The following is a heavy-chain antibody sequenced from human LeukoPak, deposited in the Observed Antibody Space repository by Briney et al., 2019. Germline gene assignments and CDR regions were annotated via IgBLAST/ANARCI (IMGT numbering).Heavy chain of an antibody. CDR2: IKQDGGEK. Sequence: GGSLRLSCAASGFAFSSYWMSWVRQAPGKGLEWVANIKQDGGEKYYVDSVKGRFTISRDNAKNSLYLQMNSLRAEDTAVYYCARWRFGELSYFDYWGQGTLVTVSS. D-gene: IGHD3-10*01. J-gene: IGHJ4*02. V-gene: IGHV3-7*03. CDR3: ARWRFGELSYFDY. CDR1: GFAFSSYW.